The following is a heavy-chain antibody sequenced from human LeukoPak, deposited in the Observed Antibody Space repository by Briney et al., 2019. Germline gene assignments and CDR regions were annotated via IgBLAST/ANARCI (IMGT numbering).Heavy chain of an antibody. D-gene: IGHD6-19*01. V-gene: IGHV4-39*01. CDR2: IYYSGST. CDR3: ARSVADEPLFDY. J-gene: IGHJ4*02. Sequence: SETLSLICTVSGGSISSSSYYWGWIRQPPGKGLEWIGSIYYSGSTYYNPSLKSRVTKSVDTSKNQFSLKLSSVTAADTAVYYCARSVADEPLFDYWGQGTLVTVSS. CDR1: GGSISSSSYY.